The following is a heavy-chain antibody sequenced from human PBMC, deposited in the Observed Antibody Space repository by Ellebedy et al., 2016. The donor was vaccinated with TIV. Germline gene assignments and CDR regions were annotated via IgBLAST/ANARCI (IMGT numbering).Heavy chain of an antibody. CDR3: AREIGGFYGMDI. CDR1: GGSISSGSYS. J-gene: IGHJ6*02. Sequence: MPSETLSLTCAVSGGSISSGSYSWSWIRQPPGRGLEWIGYIYHNGNTYYNPSLKSRVPISLDMSKNQFSLNLSPVTAADTAVYYCAREIGGFYGMDIWGQGTPVTVSS. V-gene: IGHV4-30-2*01. D-gene: IGHD3-16*01. CDR2: IYHNGNT.